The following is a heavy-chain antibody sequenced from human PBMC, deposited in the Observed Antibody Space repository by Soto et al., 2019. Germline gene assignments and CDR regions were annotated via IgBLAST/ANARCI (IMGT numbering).Heavy chain of an antibody. J-gene: IGHJ6*02. D-gene: IGHD1-1*01. CDR2: ISGSSGST. Sequence: GGSLRLSCAASGFPLSSYARSSVRQGPGKGLEWVSAISGSSGSTYYADSVKGRFTISRDNSKNTLYLKMNSLRAEDTAVYYCARWGITTADYYYGMDVWGQGTTVTVSS. CDR3: ARWGITTADYYYGMDV. V-gene: IGHV3-23*01. CDR1: GFPLSSYA.